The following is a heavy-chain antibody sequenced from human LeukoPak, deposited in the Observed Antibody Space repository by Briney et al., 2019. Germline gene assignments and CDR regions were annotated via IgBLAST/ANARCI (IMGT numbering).Heavy chain of an antibody. CDR1: GYSFTNYG. D-gene: IGHD1-26*01. Sequence: ASLKVSCMASGYSFTNYGITWVRQAPGQGPEWMGWISSYNGYTKYAQKFQGRVTMTTDRFTNTAYVELRSLRSEDTAVYYCARERGSGSYEGLGAFDIWGQGTMVTVSS. CDR2: ISSYNGYT. V-gene: IGHV1-18*01. CDR3: ARERGSGSYEGLGAFDI. J-gene: IGHJ3*02.